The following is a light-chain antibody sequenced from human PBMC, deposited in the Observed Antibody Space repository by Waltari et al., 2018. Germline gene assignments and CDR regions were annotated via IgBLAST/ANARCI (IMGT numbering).Light chain of an antibody. J-gene: IGKJ2*01. CDR3: QQSYRTPYT. CDR1: QTIYRH. Sequence: DIQMTQSPASLSASVGDRLTITCRASQTIYRHLNWYQQKPGHAPDLLIFDAYNLPGGVPSRFSGSGSGTDFTLTINSLQPEDIATYYCQQSYRTPYTFGLGTKLQI. V-gene: IGKV1-39*01. CDR2: DAY.